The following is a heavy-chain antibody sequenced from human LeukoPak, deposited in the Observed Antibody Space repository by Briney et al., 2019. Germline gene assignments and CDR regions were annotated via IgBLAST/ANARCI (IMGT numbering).Heavy chain of an antibody. CDR1: GFTFSSYG. CDR2: IRYDGSNK. D-gene: IGHD2-2*02. J-gene: IGHJ2*01. Sequence: PGGSLRLSCAASGFTFSSYGMHWVRQAPGKGLEWVAFIRYDGSNKYYADSVKGRFTISRDNSKNTLYLQMNSLRAEDTAVYYCAKDAVVVPAAIWRPRYFDLWGRGTLVTVSS. V-gene: IGHV3-30*02. CDR3: AKDAVVVPAAIWRPRYFDL.